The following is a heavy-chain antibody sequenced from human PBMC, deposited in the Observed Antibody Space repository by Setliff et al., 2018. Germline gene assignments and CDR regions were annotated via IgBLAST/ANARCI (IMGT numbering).Heavy chain of an antibody. J-gene: IGHJ4*02. Sequence: GGSLRLSCAASGFTFSNYAMSWVRQAPGKGLEWVSSISGTGGSTYYSDSVRGRFIISRDNSKNTLYLQMNSLRAEDTALYYCAKVLGGYSYGFCDYWGQGTLVTVSS. CDR2: ISGTGGST. CDR1: GFTFSNYA. V-gene: IGHV3-23*01. D-gene: IGHD5-18*01. CDR3: AKVLGGYSYGFCDY.